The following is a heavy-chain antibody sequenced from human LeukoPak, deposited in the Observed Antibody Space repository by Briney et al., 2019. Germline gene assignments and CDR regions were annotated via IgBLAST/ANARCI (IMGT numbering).Heavy chain of an antibody. D-gene: IGHD6-13*01. CDR2: MNPNSGNT. Sequence: ASVKVSRKASGYTFTSYDINWVRQATGQGLEWMGWMNPNSGNTGYAQKFQGRVTITRNTSISTAYMELSSLRSEDTAVYYCARGSSSSWYGNWFDPWGQGTLVTVSS. J-gene: IGHJ5*02. V-gene: IGHV1-8*03. CDR1: GYTFTSYD. CDR3: ARGSSSSWYGNWFDP.